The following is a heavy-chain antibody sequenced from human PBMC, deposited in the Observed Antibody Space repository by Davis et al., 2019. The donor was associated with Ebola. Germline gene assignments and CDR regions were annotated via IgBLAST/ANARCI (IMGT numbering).Heavy chain of an antibody. D-gene: IGHD5-12*01. Sequence: GGSLRLSCAASGFTFSDYYMSWIRQAPGKGLEWVSYISSSGSTIYYADSVKGRFTISRDNSKNTLYLQMNSLRAEDTAVYYCAKYGGGLRLRAPIDYWGQGTLVTVSS. J-gene: IGHJ4*02. CDR2: ISSSGSTI. V-gene: IGHV3-11*01. CDR1: GFTFSDYY. CDR3: AKYGGGLRLRAPIDY.